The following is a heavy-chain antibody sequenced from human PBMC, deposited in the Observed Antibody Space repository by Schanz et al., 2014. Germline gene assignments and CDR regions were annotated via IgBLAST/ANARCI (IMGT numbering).Heavy chain of an antibody. CDR2: ISGSGAST. CDR1: GFTFSTSA. J-gene: IGHJ6*03. Sequence: EVQLVESGGGLVQPGGSLRLSCAASGFTFSTSAMSWVRQVPGKGLEWVSGISGSGASTYYADSVKGRFTISRDNSKNTLYLQMKSLRAEDTAVYYCARVKYCTITRCYRTETEGIYYMDVWGKGTTVTVSS. CDR3: ARVKYCTITRCYRTETEGIYYMDV. D-gene: IGHD2-2*01. V-gene: IGHV3-23*04.